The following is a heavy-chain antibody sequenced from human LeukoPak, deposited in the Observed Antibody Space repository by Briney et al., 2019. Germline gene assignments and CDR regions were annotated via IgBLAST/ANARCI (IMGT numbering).Heavy chain of an antibody. Sequence: ASVKVSCKASGYTFTGYYMHWVRQAPGQGPEWMGWINPNSGGTNYAQKFQGRVTMTRDTSISTAYMELSRLRSDDTAVYYCARVRGIAARPVWDYWGQGTLVTVSS. D-gene: IGHD6-6*01. CDR1: GYTFTGYY. J-gene: IGHJ4*02. CDR2: INPNSGGT. V-gene: IGHV1-2*02. CDR3: ARVRGIAARPVWDY.